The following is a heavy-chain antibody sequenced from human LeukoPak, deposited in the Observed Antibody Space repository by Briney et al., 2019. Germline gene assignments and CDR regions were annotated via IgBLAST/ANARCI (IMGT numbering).Heavy chain of an antibody. CDR3: AKEGQYSSSWYLGY. CDR2: INTNTGNP. J-gene: IGHJ4*02. CDR1: GYTFTSYG. V-gene: IGHV7-4-1*02. Sequence: GASVKVSCKASGYTFTSYGINWVRQAPGQGLEWMGWINTNTGNPTYAQGFTGRFVFSLGTSVSTAYLQISSLKAEDTAVYYCAKEGQYSSSWYLGYWGQGTLVTVSS. D-gene: IGHD6-13*01.